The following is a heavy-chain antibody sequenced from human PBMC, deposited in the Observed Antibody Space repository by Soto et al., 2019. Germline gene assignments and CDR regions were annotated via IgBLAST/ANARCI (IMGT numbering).Heavy chain of an antibody. D-gene: IGHD3-22*01. CDR3: AKDVVVVITHIFDP. V-gene: IGHV3-23*01. CDR1: GFTFSSYA. Sequence: SGGSLRLSCAASGFTFSSYAMSWVRQAPGKGLEWVSAISGSGGSTYYADSVKGRFTISRDNSKNTLYLQMNSLRAEDTAVYYCAKDVVVVITHIFDPWGQGTLVTVSS. CDR2: ISGSGGST. J-gene: IGHJ5*02.